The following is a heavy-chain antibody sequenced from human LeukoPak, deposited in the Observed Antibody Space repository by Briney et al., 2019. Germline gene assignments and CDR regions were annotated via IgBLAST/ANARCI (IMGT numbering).Heavy chain of an antibody. CDR2: INTNTGNP. CDR1: GYTFTSYY. J-gene: IGHJ5*02. D-gene: IGHD3-9*01. CDR3: ARGQELRYFDWLLLFDP. Sequence: ASVTVSCKASGYTFTSYYMHWVRQAPGQGHEWMGWINTNTGNPTYAQGFTGRFVFSLDTSVSTAYLQISSLKAEDTAVYYCARGQELRYFDWLLLFDPWGQGTLVTVSS. V-gene: IGHV7-4-1*02.